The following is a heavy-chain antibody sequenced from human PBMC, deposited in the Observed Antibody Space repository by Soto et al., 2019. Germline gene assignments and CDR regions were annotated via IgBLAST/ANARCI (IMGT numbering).Heavy chain of an antibody. CDR2: INPNSGGT. Sequence: ASVKVSCKASGYTFTGYYMHWVRQAPGQGLEWMGWINPNSGGTNYAQKFQGRVTMTRDTSISTAYMELSRLRSDDTAVYYCARHHTYRSSPAIFDYWGQGTLVTVSS. D-gene: IGHD6-6*01. CDR3: ARHHTYRSSPAIFDY. CDR1: GYTFTGYY. V-gene: IGHV1-2*02. J-gene: IGHJ4*02.